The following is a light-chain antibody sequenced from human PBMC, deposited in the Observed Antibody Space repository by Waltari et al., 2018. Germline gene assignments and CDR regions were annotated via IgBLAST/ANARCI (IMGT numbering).Light chain of an antibody. V-gene: IGLV2-11*01. CDR2: DVN. CDR3: YSYAGSSSFV. CDR1: ISDVAGHNY. Sequence: QSALTQPRSVSGSPGQSVTISCTGTISDVAGHNYVSWYQQHPGKAPKLIFYDVNKRPSGVPDRFSGSKSGNTASLTISGLQGEDEADYYCYSYAGSSSFVFGTGTEIIVL. J-gene: IGLJ1*01.